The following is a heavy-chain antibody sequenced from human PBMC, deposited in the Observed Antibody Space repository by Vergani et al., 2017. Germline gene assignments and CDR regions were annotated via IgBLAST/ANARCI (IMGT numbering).Heavy chain of an antibody. CDR3: AKAIGARELDYFDY. Sequence: EVQLVESGGVVVQPGGSLRLSCAASGFTFDDYTMHWIRQAPGKGLEWVSLMSWDGGSTYDADSVKGRFTISRDNSKNSLYLQRTSLRTEDTSLYDCAKAIGARELDYFDYWGQGTLVTVSS. CDR2: MSWDGGST. D-gene: IGHD1-26*01. J-gene: IGHJ4*02. CDR1: GFTFDDYT. V-gene: IGHV3-43*01.